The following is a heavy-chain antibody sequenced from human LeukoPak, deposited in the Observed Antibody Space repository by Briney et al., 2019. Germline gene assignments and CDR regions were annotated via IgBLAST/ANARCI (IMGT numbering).Heavy chain of an antibody. V-gene: IGHV3-21*01. J-gene: IGHJ3*02. CDR1: GFTFNTYT. Sequence: PGGSLRLSCAASGFTFNTYTMNWVRQAPGKGLEWVSSISSSGSDIFYADSVKGRFTISRDNAKNSLYLEMISLRAEDTAVYYCARDLGRSGYYTIDAFDMWGQGTMVTVSS. D-gene: IGHD3-3*01. CDR3: ARDLGRSGYYTIDAFDM. CDR2: ISSSGSDI.